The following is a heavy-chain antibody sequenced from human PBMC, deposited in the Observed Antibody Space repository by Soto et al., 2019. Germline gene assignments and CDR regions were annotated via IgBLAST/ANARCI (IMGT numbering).Heavy chain of an antibody. CDR2: ISYDGSNK. CDR1: GFTFSSYG. CDR3: AKDRAIVVVLTHYYGMDV. D-gene: IGHD3-22*01. V-gene: IGHV3-30*18. Sequence: GGSLRLSCAASGFTFSSYGMHWVRQAPGKGLEWVAVISYDGSNKYYADSVKGRFTISRDNSKNTLYLQMNSLRAEDTAVYYCAKDRAIVVVLTHYYGMDVWGQGTTVTVSS. J-gene: IGHJ6*02.